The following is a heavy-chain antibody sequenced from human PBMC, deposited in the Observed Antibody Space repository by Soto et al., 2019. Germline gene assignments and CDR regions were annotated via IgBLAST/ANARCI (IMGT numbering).Heavy chain of an antibody. Sequence: LSLTCTVSGGSISSGGYYWSWIRQHPGKGLEWIGYIYYSGSTYYNPSLKSRVTISVDTSKNQFSLKLSSVTAADTAVYYCARVDTLSPVTATSYNWLDPWGQGTLVTVCS. V-gene: IGHV4-31*03. CDR3: ARVDTLSPVTATSYNWLDP. CDR1: GGSISSGGYY. J-gene: IGHJ5*02. CDR2: IYYSGST. D-gene: IGHD2-21*02.